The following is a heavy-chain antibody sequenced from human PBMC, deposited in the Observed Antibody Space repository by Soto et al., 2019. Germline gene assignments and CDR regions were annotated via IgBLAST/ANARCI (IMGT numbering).Heavy chain of an antibody. V-gene: IGHV4-31*03. Sequence: QVQMQESGPGLVKPSQTLYLTCSVSGGSIIDSGSFYWNWIPQHPGQGLEWIGYIYYSASTYYNLALKIRATISLGTSKNQFSLKLSSVTAADTAIYYCARGEVFASTGFHNWGQGTLDTVAS. J-gene: IGHJ5*02. D-gene: IGHD2-21*01. CDR3: ARGEVFASTGFHN. CDR1: GGSIIDSGSFY. CDR2: IYYSAST.